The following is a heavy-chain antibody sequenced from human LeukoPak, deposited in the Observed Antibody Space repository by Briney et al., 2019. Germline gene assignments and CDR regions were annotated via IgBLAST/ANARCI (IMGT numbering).Heavy chain of an antibody. CDR1: GFTFSSYW. V-gene: IGHV3-7*01. J-gene: IGHJ3*02. D-gene: IGHD1-14*01. CDR3: ARSGSETVGAFDI. CDR2: IKQDGSEK. Sequence: GGSLRLSCAAPGFTFSSYWMSWVRQAPGKGVEWVANIKQDGSEKYYVDSVRGRFTISRDNAKNSLYLQMNSLRAEDTAVYYCARSGSETVGAFDIWGQGTMVTVSS.